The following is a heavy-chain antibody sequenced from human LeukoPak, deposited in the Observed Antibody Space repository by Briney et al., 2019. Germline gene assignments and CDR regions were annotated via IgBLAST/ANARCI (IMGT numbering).Heavy chain of an antibody. CDR2: IYYSGST. J-gene: IGHJ4*02. CDR3: ARPSRYGSSLDY. V-gene: IGHV4-39*01. CDR1: GASITNNNYY. Sequence: SETLSLTCTVSGASITNNNYYWGWIRQPPGKGLEWIGSIYYSGSTYYNPSLESRVTISVDTSRNQFSLKLSSVIATDTAVYYCARPSRYGSSLDYWGQGTLVTVSS. D-gene: IGHD5-18*01.